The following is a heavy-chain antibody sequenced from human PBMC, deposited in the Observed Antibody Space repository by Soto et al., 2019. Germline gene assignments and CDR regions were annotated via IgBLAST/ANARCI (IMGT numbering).Heavy chain of an antibody. CDR1: GASISAYY. D-gene: IGHD3-10*01. CDR2: FYSSGTT. V-gene: IGHV4-4*07. CDR3: AREVYSGSGTYYAPFDS. Sequence: QVQLQESGPGLVKPSETLSLTCTVSGASISAYYWSWIRQPAGKGLEWIGRFYSSGTTNYNPSLKSRVTLSVDTSKNQVSLKLSSVTAADTAVYYCAREVYSGSGTYYAPFDSWGQGTLVTVSS. J-gene: IGHJ4*02.